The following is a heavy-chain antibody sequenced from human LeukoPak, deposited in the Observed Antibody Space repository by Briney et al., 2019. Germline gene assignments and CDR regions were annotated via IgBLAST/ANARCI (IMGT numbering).Heavy chain of an antibody. Sequence: SETLSLTCTVSGGSISSYYWSWIRQHPGKGLEWIGYIYYSGSTYYNPSLKSRVTISVDTSKNQFSLKLSSVTAADTAVYYCARAWQWLVFDYWGQGTLVTVSS. V-gene: IGHV4-59*06. CDR3: ARAWQWLVFDY. CDR1: GGSISSYY. J-gene: IGHJ4*02. CDR2: IYYSGST. D-gene: IGHD6-19*01.